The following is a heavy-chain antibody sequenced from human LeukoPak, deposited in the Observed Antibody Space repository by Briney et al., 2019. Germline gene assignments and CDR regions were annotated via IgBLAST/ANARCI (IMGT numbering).Heavy chain of an antibody. V-gene: IGHV3-64*01. CDR2: ISSNGGST. D-gene: IGHD3-22*01. CDR1: GFTFSSYA. J-gene: IGHJ4*02. CDR3: ARSYYYDSSGRDYYFDY. Sequence: GSLRLSCAASGFTFSSYAMHWVHQAPGKGLEYVSAISSNGGSTYYANSVKGRFTISRDNSKNTLYLQMGSLRAEDMAVYYCARSYYYDSSGRDYYFDYWGQGTLVTVSS.